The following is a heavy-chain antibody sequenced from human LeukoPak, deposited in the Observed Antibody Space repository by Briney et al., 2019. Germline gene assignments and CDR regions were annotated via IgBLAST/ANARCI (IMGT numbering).Heavy chain of an antibody. D-gene: IGHD2-2*02. CDR3: TTRRVFLRGVPAAIRSYYYSMDV. CDR1: GFTFSNAW. V-gene: IGHV3-15*01. CDR2: IKTKTDGGTT. Sequence: KSGGSLRLSCAASGFTFSNAWMTWVRQAPGKGLEWVGRIKTKTDGGTTDYAALVKGRFTISRDDSKNTLYLQMNNLKTEDTAVYFCTTRRVFLRGVPAAIRSYYYSMDVWGKGTTVTVSS. J-gene: IGHJ6*03.